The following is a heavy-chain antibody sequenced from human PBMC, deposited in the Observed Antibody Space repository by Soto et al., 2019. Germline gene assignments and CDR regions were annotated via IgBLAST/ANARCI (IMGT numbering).Heavy chain of an antibody. D-gene: IGHD1-26*01. CDR3: TIAGIVGATTDGAFDI. J-gene: IGHJ3*02. Sequence: SLRLSCAASGFTFSSYAMSWVRQAPGKGLEWVGFIRSKAYGGTTEYAASVKGRFTISRDDSKSIAYLQMNSLKTEDTAVYYCTIAGIVGATTDGAFDIWGQGTMVTVSS. V-gene: IGHV3-49*04. CDR2: IRSKAYGGTT. CDR1: GFTFSSYA.